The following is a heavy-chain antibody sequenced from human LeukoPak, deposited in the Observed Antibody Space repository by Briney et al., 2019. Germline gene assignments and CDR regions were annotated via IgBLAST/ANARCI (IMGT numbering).Heavy chain of an antibody. CDR1: GYTFTSYG. CDR3: ARDGPYDFWSGYGYYYGMDV. Sequence: ASVKVSCKASGYTFTSYGISWVRQAPGQGLEWMGWISAYNGNTNYAQELQGRVTMTTDTSTSTAYMELRSLRSDDTAVYYCARDGPYDFWSGYGYYYGMDVWGQGTTVTVSS. CDR2: ISAYNGNT. V-gene: IGHV1-18*01. D-gene: IGHD3-3*01. J-gene: IGHJ6*02.